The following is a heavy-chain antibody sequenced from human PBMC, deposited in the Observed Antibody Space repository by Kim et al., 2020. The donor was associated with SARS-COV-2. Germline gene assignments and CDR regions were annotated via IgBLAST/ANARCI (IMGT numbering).Heavy chain of an antibody. CDR1: GGTFSSYA. J-gene: IGHJ6*02. Sequence: SVKVSCKASGGTFSSYAISWVRQAPGQGLEWMGRIIPILGIANYAQKFQGRVTITADKSTSTAYMELSSLRSEDTAVYYCARDRLLRYYDSSGYSPYYYYGMDVWGQGTTVTVSS. CDR2: IIPILGIA. D-gene: IGHD3-22*01. V-gene: IGHV1-69*04. CDR3: ARDRLLRYYDSSGYSPYYYYGMDV.